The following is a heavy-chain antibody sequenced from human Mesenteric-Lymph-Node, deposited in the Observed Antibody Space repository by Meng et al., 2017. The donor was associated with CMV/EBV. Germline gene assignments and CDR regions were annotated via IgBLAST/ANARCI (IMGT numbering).Heavy chain of an antibody. Sequence: QQGGAGLLKPSESLSLACAVYGGSFSGYYWSWIRQPPGKGLEWIGEINHSGSTNYYPSLKSRVTISVDTSKNQFSLKLSSVTAADTAVYYCARHQRWLKSEGGFNYWGQGTLVTVSS. CDR1: GGSFSGYY. D-gene: IGHD4-23*01. V-gene: IGHV4-34*01. CDR2: INHSGST. CDR3: ARHQRWLKSEGGFNY. J-gene: IGHJ4*02.